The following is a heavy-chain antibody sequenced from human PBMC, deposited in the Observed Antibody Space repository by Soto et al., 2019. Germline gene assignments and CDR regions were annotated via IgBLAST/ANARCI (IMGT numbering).Heavy chain of an antibody. J-gene: IGHJ4*01. CDR3: AKTVDYCSGGRCYSHLGY. CDR1: GGSIRSDY. Sequence: QVQLQESGPGLVKPSETLSLTCTVSGGSIRSDYWNCIRHPPGERPLRMGNIYNSGNTHYNVPLKGRVCRTVDTSKNQFSLKMNSVNAADTAVHYCAKTVDYCSGGRCYSHLGYWGHGTLVTVSA. D-gene: IGHD2-15*01. CDR2: IYNSGNT. V-gene: IGHV4-59*01.